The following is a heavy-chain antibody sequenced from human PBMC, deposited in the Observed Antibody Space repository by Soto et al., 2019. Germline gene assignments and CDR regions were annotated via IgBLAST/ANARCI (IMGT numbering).Heavy chain of an antibody. CDR3: ARRGYGSRWPNVYMDV. D-gene: IGHD6-13*01. J-gene: IGHJ6*03. Sequence: AQLVESGGGLVQPGGSLRLSCAASGFTFSNYEMHWVRQAPGKGLECVSGISNNGAHTDYAKSVKGRFTISRDNSENTLYLQMGSLRAEDMALYYCARRGYGSRWPNVYMDVWGKGTTVTVSS. CDR2: ISNNGAHT. V-gene: IGHV3-64*01. CDR1: GFTFSNYE.